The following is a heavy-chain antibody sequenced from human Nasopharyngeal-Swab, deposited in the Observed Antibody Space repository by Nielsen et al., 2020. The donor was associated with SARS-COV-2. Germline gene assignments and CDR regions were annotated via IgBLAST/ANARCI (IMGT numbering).Heavy chain of an antibody. J-gene: IGHJ6*02. Sequence: WIRQPPGKGLEWVSFIWFSGSETDYADSVRGRITIFRDNAKNSVSLQMNSLRPEDTAVYYCARDKGDYGSEAAGMDVWGQGTTVTVSS. D-gene: IGHD4-17*01. V-gene: IGHV3-11*05. CDR3: ARDKGDYGSEAAGMDV. CDR2: IWFSGSET.